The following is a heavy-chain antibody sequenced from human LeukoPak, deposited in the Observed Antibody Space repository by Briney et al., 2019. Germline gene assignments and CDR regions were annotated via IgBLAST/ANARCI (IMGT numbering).Heavy chain of an antibody. Sequence: GGSLRLSCAASGFTFSSYWMHWVRQAPGRGLVWVSRINSDGSSTNYADSVKGRFTVSRDHAKNTLYLQMNSLRADDTAVYYCARGRAGEAAADNWFDPWGQGTLVTVSS. CDR1: GFTFSSYW. CDR3: ARGRAGEAAADNWFDP. D-gene: IGHD6-13*01. V-gene: IGHV3-74*01. CDR2: INSDGSST. J-gene: IGHJ5*02.